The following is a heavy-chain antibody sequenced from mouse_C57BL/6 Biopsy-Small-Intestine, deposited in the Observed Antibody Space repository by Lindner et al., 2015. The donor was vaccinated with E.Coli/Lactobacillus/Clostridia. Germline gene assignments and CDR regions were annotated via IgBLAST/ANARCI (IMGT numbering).Heavy chain of an antibody. Sequence: SVKVSCKASEYTLTNFFIHWVRQAPGQGLEWMGIIGPNNGDIIYAQKFQGRVTMTRDTSTSTVYMELSNLRSEDTAVYYCARDPSNGEDDAFDLWGQGTMVTVS. CDR3: ARDPSNGEDDAFDL. CDR2: IGPNNGDI. CDR1: EYTLTNFF. V-gene: IGHV1-59*01. D-gene: IGHD2-3*01. J-gene: IGHJ3*01.